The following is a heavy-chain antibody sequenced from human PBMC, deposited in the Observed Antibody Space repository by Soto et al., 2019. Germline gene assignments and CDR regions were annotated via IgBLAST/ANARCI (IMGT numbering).Heavy chain of an antibody. J-gene: IGHJ6*02. CDR3: ARVLFVVVIIDYGMDV. D-gene: IGHD3-3*01. Sequence: ASVKVSCKASGYTFTSYGISWVRQAPGQGLEWMGWISAYNGNTNYAQKLQGRVTMATDTSTSTAYMELRSLRSDDTAVYYCARVLFVVVIIDYGMDVSGPGTTFTVSS. V-gene: IGHV1-18*01. CDR2: ISAYNGNT. CDR1: GYTFTSYG.